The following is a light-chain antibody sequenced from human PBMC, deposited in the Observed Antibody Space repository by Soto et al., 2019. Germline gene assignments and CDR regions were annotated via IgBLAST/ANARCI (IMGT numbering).Light chain of an antibody. CDR1: ESLISY. J-gene: IGKJ2*01. CDR2: RAS. CDR3: KSYTDWPFT. V-gene: IGKV3-15*01. Sequence: EIVMTQSPPTLSVSPGEPVTLSCRSSESLISYLAWYQQNPGQPPRLLIYRASTKATGIPARFSGSGSATDFTLTISRLQSEDFAVYYCKSYTDWPFTFGQGTKLEI.